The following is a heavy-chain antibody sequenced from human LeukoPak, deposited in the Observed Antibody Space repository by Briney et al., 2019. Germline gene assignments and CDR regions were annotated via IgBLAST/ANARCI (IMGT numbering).Heavy chain of an antibody. CDR3: ARDRIDEVTIFGVVKAGYYYYYYMDV. CDR2: INPDSGGT. Sequence: ASVKVSCKASGYTFTGYYMHWVRQAPGQGLEWMGWINPDSGGTNYAQKFQGRVTMTRDTSISTAYMELSRLRSDDTAVYYCARDRIDEVTIFGVVKAGYYYYYYMDVWGKGTTVTVSS. J-gene: IGHJ6*03. CDR1: GYTFTGYY. D-gene: IGHD3-3*01. V-gene: IGHV1-2*02.